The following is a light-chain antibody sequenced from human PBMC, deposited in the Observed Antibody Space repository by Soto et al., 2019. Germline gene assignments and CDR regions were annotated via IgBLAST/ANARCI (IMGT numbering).Light chain of an antibody. Sequence: EIVLTQSPGTLSLSPGERATLSCRASQSVSSSYLAWYQQKPGQAPRLLVYRASTRATGVPARFSGSGSGTEFTLTISSLQSEDFAVYYCHQYNNWPPITFGQGTRLEIK. J-gene: IGKJ5*01. CDR1: QSVSSSY. CDR2: RAS. V-gene: IGKV3-15*01. CDR3: HQYNNWPPIT.